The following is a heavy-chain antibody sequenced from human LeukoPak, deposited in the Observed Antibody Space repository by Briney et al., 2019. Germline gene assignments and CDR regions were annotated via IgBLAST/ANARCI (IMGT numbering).Heavy chain of an antibody. Sequence: ASVKVSCKASGYTFTSYYMHWVRQAPGQGLEWMGIINPGGGSTSYAQKFQGRVTMTRDTSITTAYMELSSLRSEDTAVYYCVRYSYGYDYWGQGTLVTVSS. CDR1: GYTFTSYY. D-gene: IGHD5-18*01. CDR2: INPGGGST. CDR3: VRYSYGYDY. J-gene: IGHJ4*02. V-gene: IGHV1-46*01.